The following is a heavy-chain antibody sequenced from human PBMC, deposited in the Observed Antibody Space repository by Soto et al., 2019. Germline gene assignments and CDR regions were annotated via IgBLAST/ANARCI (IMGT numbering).Heavy chain of an antibody. CDR2: IYWDDDK. D-gene: IGHD3-22*01. CDR3: AHIYDSSGYSPY. V-gene: IGHV2-5*02. Sequence: SGPKLGNHKQSLTLACTFSAFSLSTGEVGVGWIRQPPGKALEWLAVIYWDDDKRYSPSLKSRLTITKDTSKNQVVLTMTNMDPVDTATYYCAHIYDSSGYSPYWGQGTLVTVSS. CDR1: AFSLSTGEVG. J-gene: IGHJ4*02.